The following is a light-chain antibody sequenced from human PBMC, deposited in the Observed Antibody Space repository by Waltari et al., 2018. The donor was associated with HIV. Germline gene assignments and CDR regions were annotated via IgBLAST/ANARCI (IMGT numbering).Light chain of an antibody. CDR1: SSHIGAGYD. J-gene: IGLJ1*01. CDR2: GNT. V-gene: IGLV1-40*01. CDR3: QSYDSGLSAYV. Sequence: QSVLTQPPSVSGAPGQRVTISCTGSSSHIGAGYDVHWFQQLPGTAPKLLIYGNTNRPSGVPDRFSGSKSGTSASLAITGLQAEDEGDYYCQSYDSGLSAYVFGTGTKVTVL.